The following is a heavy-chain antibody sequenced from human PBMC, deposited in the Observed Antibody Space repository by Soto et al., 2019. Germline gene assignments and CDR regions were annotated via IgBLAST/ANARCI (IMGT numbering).Heavy chain of an antibody. CDR3: ARGDATKIVVTTYYAMDV. CDR1: GYTFTSYA. Sequence: SVKVSCKASGYTFTSYAMHWVRQAPGQRLEWMGGIIPVFGTANYAQKFQGRVTITADESTNIVYMDVTSLRSEDTAVYYCARGDATKIVVTTYYAMDVWGQGTTVTVS. V-gene: IGHV1-69*13. D-gene: IGHD3-22*01. CDR2: IIPVFGTA. J-gene: IGHJ6*02.